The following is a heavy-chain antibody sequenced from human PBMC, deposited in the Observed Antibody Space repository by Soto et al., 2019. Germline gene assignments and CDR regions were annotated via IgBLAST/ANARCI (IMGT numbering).Heavy chain of an antibody. D-gene: IGHD6-19*01. CDR1: GFTFRTSA. Sequence: GGSLRLSCAASGFTFRTSARGWVRQAPGKGLEWVSAIKGDGSQTYYADSVKGRFTISRDNSKNTLYLQMSSLRAEDTSVYYCVKDKFGKWLAPFDPWGQGTLVTVS. CDR2: IKGDGSQT. V-gene: IGHV3-23*01. CDR3: VKDKFGKWLAPFDP. J-gene: IGHJ5*02.